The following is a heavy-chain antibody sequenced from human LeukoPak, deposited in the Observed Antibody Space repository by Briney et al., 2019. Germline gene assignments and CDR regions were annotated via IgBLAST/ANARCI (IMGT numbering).Heavy chain of an antibody. CDR2: ISSSGSTI. J-gene: IGHJ6*03. D-gene: IGHD3-10*01. V-gene: IGHV3-11*01. CDR3: ASTITMVRGVIVDYYMDV. CDR1: GFTFSDYY. Sequence: PGGSLRLSCAASGFTFSDYYMSWIRQAPGKGLEWVSYISSSGSTIYYADSVKGRFTISMDNAKNSLYLQMNSLRAEDTAVYYCASTITMVRGVIVDYYMDVWGKGTTVTISS.